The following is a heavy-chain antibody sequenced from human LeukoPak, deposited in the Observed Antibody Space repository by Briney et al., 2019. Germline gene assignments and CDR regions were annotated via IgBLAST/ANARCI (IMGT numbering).Heavy chain of an antibody. J-gene: IGHJ5*02. CDR2: IWYDGSNK. Sequence: SCKASGYTFTSYGMHWVRQAPGKGLEWVAVIWYDGSNKHYADSVKGRFTTSRDNSKNTLYLQMNSLRAEDTAVYYCARAAVAGTYGWFDPWGQGTLVTVSS. CDR3: ARAAVAGTYGWFDP. CDR1: GYTFTSYG. D-gene: IGHD2-15*01. V-gene: IGHV3-33*01.